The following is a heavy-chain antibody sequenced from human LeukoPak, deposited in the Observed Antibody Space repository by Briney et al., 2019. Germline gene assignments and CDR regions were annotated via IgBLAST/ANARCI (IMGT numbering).Heavy chain of an antibody. V-gene: IGHV3-7*01. CDR3: ARDRFKSWKQLWATLDY. J-gene: IGHJ4*02. CDR2: IKQDGSEK. Sequence: GGSLRLSCAASGFTFSSYSMNWVRQAPGKGPEWVANIKQDGSEKYYVDSVKGRFTISRDNVKNSLYLQINSLRAEDTAVYYCARDRFKSWKQLWATLDYWGQGTLVTVSS. CDR1: GFTFSSYS. D-gene: IGHD5-18*01.